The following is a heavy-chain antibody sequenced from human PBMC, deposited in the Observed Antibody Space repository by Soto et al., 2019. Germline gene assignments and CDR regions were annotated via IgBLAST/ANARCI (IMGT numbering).Heavy chain of an antibody. CDR3: ARDRDRIDYGDSYYYYGMDV. Sequence: QVQLQESGPGLVKPSQTLSLTCTVSGGSISSGGYYWSWIRQHPGKGLEWIGYIYYSGSTYYNPYLKSRVTISVDTSKNQFSLKLSSVTAADTAVYYCARDRDRIDYGDSYYYYGMDVWGQGTTVTVSS. D-gene: IGHD4-17*01. CDR2: IYYSGST. J-gene: IGHJ6*02. CDR1: GGSISSGGYY. V-gene: IGHV4-31*03.